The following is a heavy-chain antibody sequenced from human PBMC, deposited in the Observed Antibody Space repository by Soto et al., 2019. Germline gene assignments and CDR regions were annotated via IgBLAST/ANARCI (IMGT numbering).Heavy chain of an antibody. D-gene: IGHD5-12*01. CDR2: INHSGST. Sequence: PSETLSLTCAVYGGSFSGYYWSWIRQPPGKGMEWIGEINHSGSTNYTPSLKSRVTISVDTSKNQFYLKLSSVTAADTAVYYCARKNIVATTTTFDYWGQGTLVTVSS. CDR3: ARKNIVATTTTFDY. V-gene: IGHV4-34*01. CDR1: GGSFSGYY. J-gene: IGHJ4*02.